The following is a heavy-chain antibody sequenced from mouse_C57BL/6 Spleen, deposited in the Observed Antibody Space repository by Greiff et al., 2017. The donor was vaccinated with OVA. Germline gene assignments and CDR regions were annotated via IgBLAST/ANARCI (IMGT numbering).Heavy chain of an antibody. CDR1: GYTFTSYW. CDR2: IDPSDSYT. J-gene: IGHJ3*01. D-gene: IGHD2-14*01. CDR3: AREGVRRWFAY. V-gene: IGHV1-69*01. Sequence: QVHVKQPGAELVMPGASVKLSCKASGYTFTSYWMHWVKQRPGQGLEWIGEIDPSDSYTTYNQQFKGKSTLTVDKSSSTTYMQLSSLTSEDAAVYDGAREGVRRWFAYWGQGTLVTVSA.